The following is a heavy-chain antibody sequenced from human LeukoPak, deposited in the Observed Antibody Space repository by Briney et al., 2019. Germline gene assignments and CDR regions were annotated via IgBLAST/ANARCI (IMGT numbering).Heavy chain of an antibody. CDR1: GFSLSDYW. V-gene: IGHV3-7*01. D-gene: IGHD1-26*01. CDR2: IKGDESAK. J-gene: IGHJ4*02. Sequence: GGSLRLSCAASGFSLSDYWMAWVRQAPGKGLEWVANIKGDESAKHQADSVKGRFTISRDNAQNSVYLQMSSLRVEDTAVYYCARDVGGSLDYWGQGTLVTVSS. CDR3: ARDVGGSLDY.